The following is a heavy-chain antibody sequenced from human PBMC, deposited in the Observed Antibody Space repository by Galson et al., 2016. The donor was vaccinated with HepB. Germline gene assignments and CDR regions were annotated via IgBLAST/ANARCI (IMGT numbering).Heavy chain of an antibody. J-gene: IGHJ3*02. Sequence: SLRLSCAASGFTFSSYSMAWVRQAPGKGLEWVSSLTSSGGSTHYTDSVKGRFTISRDNSKNTLYLHMNSLRADDTALYFCARIPPGGGAFGFDIWGQGTTVTVSS. V-gene: IGHV3-23*01. CDR3: ARIPPGGGAFGFDI. CDR2: LTSSGGST. CDR1: GFTFSSYS. D-gene: IGHD2-21*01.